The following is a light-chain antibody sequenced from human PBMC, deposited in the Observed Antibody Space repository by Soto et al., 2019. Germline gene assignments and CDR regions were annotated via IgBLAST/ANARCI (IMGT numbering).Light chain of an antibody. Sequence: EIVLTQSPATLSLSPGERATLSCRASQSVSSYLAWYQQKPGQAPRLRIYDASNRATGIPARYSGSGSGTDFTLTISSLEPEEFAVYYCQQRSNWPRVTFGPGTKVDIK. CDR3: QQRSNWPRVT. CDR1: QSVSSY. CDR2: DAS. V-gene: IGKV3-11*01. J-gene: IGKJ3*01.